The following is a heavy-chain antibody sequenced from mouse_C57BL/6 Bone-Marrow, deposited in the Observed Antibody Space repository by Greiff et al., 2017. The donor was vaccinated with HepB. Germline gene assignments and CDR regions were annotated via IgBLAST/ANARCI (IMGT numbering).Heavy chain of an antibody. CDR2: INYDGSST. CDR3: AREVGWYFDV. Sequence: DVQLVESEGGLVQPGSSMKLSCTASGFTFSDYYMAWVRQVPEKGLEWVANINYDGSSTYYLDSLKSRFIISRDNAKNILYLQMSSLKSEDTATYYCAREVGWYFDVWGTGTTVTVSS. CDR1: GFTFSDYY. D-gene: IGHD1-3*01. V-gene: IGHV5-16*01. J-gene: IGHJ1*03.